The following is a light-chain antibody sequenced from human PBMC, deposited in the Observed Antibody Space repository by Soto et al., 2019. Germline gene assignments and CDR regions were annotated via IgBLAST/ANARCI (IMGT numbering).Light chain of an antibody. CDR3: QHYGTSAL. Sequence: ESALKQSPGTLSLSPGERATLSCRASQSVSDMYLAWYQQKPGQAPRLLIYASNRATGIPDRFSGSGSGTDFTLTISRLEPEDFAVYYCQHYGTSALFGPGTKVEIK. J-gene: IGKJ3*01. V-gene: IGKV3-20*01. CDR1: QSVSDMY. CDR2: AS.